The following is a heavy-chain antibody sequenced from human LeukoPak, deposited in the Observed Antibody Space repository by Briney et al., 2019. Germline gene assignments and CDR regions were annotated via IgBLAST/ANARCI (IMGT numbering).Heavy chain of an antibody. CDR3: ARRYYDFWSGYPSFDY. Sequence: GESLKISCKGSGYSFTSYWIGWVRQMPGKGLEWMGIIYPGDSDTRYSPSLQGQVTISADKSISTAYLQWSSLKASDTAMYYCARRYYDFWSGYPSFDYWGQGTLVTVSS. J-gene: IGHJ4*02. CDR2: IYPGDSDT. CDR1: GYSFTSYW. D-gene: IGHD3-3*01. V-gene: IGHV5-51*01.